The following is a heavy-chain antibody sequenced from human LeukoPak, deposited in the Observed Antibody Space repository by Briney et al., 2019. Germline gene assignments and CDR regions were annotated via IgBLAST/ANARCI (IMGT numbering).Heavy chain of an antibody. CDR2: INHSGST. Sequence: SETLSLTCAVYGGSFSGYYWTWIRQSPGKGLEWIGEINHSGSTNYNPSLKSRVTISVDTSKNQFSLKLSSVTAADTAVYYCARDQIQQLVMEDYYYYYGMDVWGQGTTVTVSS. CDR3: ARDQIQQLVMEDYYYYYGMDV. J-gene: IGHJ6*02. V-gene: IGHV4-34*01. D-gene: IGHD6-13*01. CDR1: GGSFSGYY.